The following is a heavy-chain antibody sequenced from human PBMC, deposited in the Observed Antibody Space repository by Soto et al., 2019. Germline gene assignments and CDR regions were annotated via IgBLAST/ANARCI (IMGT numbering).Heavy chain of an antibody. CDR1: GGSISSSPYY. D-gene: IGHD1-1*01. CDR3: ARHGPLTNNWNQLNC. Sequence: QLQLQESGPGPVEPSETLSLTCTVSGGSISSSPYYWAWIRQPPGKGLQWIGNIYYNGNTFYNPSRKSRVAISIDTSKNQFSLRLSSVTASDTAVYYCARHGPLTNNWNQLNCWGQGTLVTVSS. V-gene: IGHV4-39*01. CDR2: IYYNGNT. J-gene: IGHJ4*02.